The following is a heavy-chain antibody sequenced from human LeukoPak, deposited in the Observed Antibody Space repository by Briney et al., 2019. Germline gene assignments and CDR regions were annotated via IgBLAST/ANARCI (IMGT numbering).Heavy chain of an antibody. CDR1: GFTFSSYG. CDR3: AKEFYKRGGGYGMDV. V-gene: IGHV3-30*18. Sequence: GGSLRLSCAASGFTFSSYGMHWVRQAPGKGLEWVAVISYDGSNKYYADSVKGRFTISRDNSKNTLYLQMNSLRAEDTAVYYCAKEFYKRGGGYGMDVWGQGTTVTVSS. CDR2: ISYDGSNK. D-gene: IGHD2-21*01. J-gene: IGHJ6*02.